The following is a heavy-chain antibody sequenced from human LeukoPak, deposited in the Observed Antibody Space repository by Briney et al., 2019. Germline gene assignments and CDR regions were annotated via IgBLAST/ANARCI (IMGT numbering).Heavy chain of an antibody. J-gene: IGHJ4*02. Sequence: GGSLRLSCAASGFTFSSYAMSWVRQAPGKGLEWVSAISGSGGSTYYADSVKGRFTISGDNSKNTLYLQMNSLRAEDTAVYYCAKSTSLIIAVADCDYWGQGTLVTVSS. CDR3: AKSTSLIIAVADCDY. CDR1: GFTFSSYA. D-gene: IGHD6-19*01. V-gene: IGHV3-23*01. CDR2: ISGSGGST.